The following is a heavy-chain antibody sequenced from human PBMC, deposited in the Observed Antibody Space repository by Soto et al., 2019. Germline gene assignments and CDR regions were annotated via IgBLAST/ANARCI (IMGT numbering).Heavy chain of an antibody. D-gene: IGHD3-22*01. J-gene: IGHJ4*02. CDR2: IKQDGSEK. V-gene: IGHV3-7*01. Sequence: PGGSLRLSCAASGFTFSSYWMSWVRQAPGKGLEWVANIKQDGSEKYYVDSVKGRFTISRDNAKNSLYLQMNSLRAEDTAVYYCASSRDSSGYYHPYYFDYWGQGTLVTVSS. CDR1: GFTFSSYW. CDR3: ASSRDSSGYYHPYYFDY.